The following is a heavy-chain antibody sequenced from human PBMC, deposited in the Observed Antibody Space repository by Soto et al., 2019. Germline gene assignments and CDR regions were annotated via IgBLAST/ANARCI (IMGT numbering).Heavy chain of an antibody. CDR3: ARGLLVVVPAAIVFWFDP. V-gene: IGHV4-34*01. J-gene: IGHJ5*02. D-gene: IGHD2-2*01. Sequence: PSETLSLTCAVYGGSFSGYYWSWIRQPPGKGLEWIGEINHSGSTNYNPSLKSRVTISVDTSKNQFSLKLSSVTAADTAVYYCARGLLVVVPAAIVFWFDPWGQGTRVTVSS. CDR1: GGSFSGYY. CDR2: INHSGST.